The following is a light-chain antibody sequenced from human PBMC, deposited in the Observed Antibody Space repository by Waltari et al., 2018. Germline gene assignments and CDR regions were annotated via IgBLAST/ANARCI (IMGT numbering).Light chain of an antibody. V-gene: IGLV2-8*01. CDR2: EVT. CDR1: SSDVGAYNF. J-gene: IGLJ2*01. CDR3: SSYGGTNNFVL. Sequence: QSALTQPPSASGSPGQSIPISCTGTSSDVGAYNFASWYQQYPGRAPKVLIYEVTQRPSGVPDRFSGSKSGNTASLTVSGLQAEDEADYYCSSYGGTNNFVLFGGGTKLTVL.